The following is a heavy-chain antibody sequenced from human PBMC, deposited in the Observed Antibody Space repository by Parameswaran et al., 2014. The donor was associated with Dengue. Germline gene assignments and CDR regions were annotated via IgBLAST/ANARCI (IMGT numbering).Heavy chain of an antibody. CDR3: ARARGEWEHYRDAFDI. V-gene: IGHV3-33*01. J-gene: IGHJ3*02. Sequence: VRQAPGKGLEWVAVIWYDGSNKYYADSVKGRFTISRDNSKNTLYLQMNSLRAEDTAVYYCARARGEWEHYRDAFDIWGQGTMVTVSS. D-gene: IGHD1-26*01. CDR2: IWYDGSNK.